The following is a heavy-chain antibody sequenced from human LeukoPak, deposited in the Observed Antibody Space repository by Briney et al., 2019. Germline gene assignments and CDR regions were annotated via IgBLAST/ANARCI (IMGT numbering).Heavy chain of an antibody. CDR3: ARGTIALAGIFDY. D-gene: IGHD6-19*01. CDR1: GFTFINYS. J-gene: IGHJ4*02. CDR2: ISSSSSLI. Sequence: GGSLRLSCTASGFTFINYSMNWVRQAPGKGLEWVSYISSSSSLIYYADSVKGRFTISRDNAKKSLYLQMNSLRAEDTAVYYCARGTIALAGIFDYWGLGALVTVSS. V-gene: IGHV3-48*01.